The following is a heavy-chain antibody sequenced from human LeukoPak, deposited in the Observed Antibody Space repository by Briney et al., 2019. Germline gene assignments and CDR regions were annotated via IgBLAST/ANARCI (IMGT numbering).Heavy chain of an antibody. CDR3: ARVIGYSYGYGAFDI. Sequence: PGGSLRLSCAASGFTVSSNYMSWVRQAPGKGLEWVSVIYSGGSTYYADSVKGRFTISRDNSKNTLYLQMNSLRAEDTAVYYCARVIGYSYGYGAFDIWGQGTMVTVSS. V-gene: IGHV3-66*01. J-gene: IGHJ3*02. CDR1: GFTVSSNY. CDR2: IYSGGST. D-gene: IGHD5-18*01.